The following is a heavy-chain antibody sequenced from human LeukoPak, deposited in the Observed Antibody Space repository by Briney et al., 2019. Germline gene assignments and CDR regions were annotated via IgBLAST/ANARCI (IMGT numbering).Heavy chain of an antibody. V-gene: IGHV3-30*04. Sequence: GGSLRLSCAASGFTFSSYEMNWVRQAPGKGLEWVAVISYDGSNKYYADSVKGRFTISRDNSKDTLYLQMNSLRAEDTAVYYCATVGLGLDCSGGNCYSYYYYYMDVWGKGTTVTVSS. J-gene: IGHJ6*03. CDR1: GFTFSSYE. CDR3: ATVGLGLDCSGGNCYSYYYYYMDV. D-gene: IGHD2-15*01. CDR2: ISYDGSNK.